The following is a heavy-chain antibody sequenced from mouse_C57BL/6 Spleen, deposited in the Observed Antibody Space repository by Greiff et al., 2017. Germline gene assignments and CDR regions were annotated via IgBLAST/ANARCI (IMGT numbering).Heavy chain of an antibody. CDR2: INPTNGGT. CDR3: ARIGFRLHCYSRDY. Sequence: VQLQQSGPELVKPGASVKIPCKASGYTFTDYNMDWVKQSHGQSLEWIGDINPTNGGTIYNQKFKGKATLTVDKSSSTAYMELRSLTSEDTAVYCCARIGFRLHCYSRDYWGQGTSVTVSS. CDR1: GYTFTDYN. D-gene: IGHD2-4*01. V-gene: IGHV1-18*01. J-gene: IGHJ4*01.